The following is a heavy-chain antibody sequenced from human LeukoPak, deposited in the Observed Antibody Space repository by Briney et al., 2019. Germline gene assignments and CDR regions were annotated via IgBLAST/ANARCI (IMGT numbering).Heavy chain of an antibody. Sequence: PSETLSLTCTVSGYSISSGYYWGWIRQPPGKGLEWIGSIYHSGSTYYNPSLKSRVTISVDTSKNQFSLKLSSVTAADTAVYYCARDGSSAVADYWGQGTLVNVSS. V-gene: IGHV4-38-2*02. CDR3: ARDGSSAVADY. CDR2: IYHSGST. CDR1: GYSISSGYY. D-gene: IGHD6-19*01. J-gene: IGHJ4*02.